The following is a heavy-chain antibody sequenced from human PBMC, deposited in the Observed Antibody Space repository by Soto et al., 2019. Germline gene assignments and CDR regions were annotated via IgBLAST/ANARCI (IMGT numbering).Heavy chain of an antibody. V-gene: IGHV3-30*18. D-gene: IGHD2-15*01. CDR3: AKEVVAATDYYYYGMDV. Sequence: QVQLVESGGGVVQPGRSLRLSCAASGFTFSSYGMHWVRQAPGKGLEWVAVISYDGSNKYYADSVKGRFTISRDNSKNTLYLQMNSLRAEDTAVYYCAKEVVAATDYYYYGMDVWGQGTTVTVAS. CDR2: ISYDGSNK. J-gene: IGHJ6*02. CDR1: GFTFSSYG.